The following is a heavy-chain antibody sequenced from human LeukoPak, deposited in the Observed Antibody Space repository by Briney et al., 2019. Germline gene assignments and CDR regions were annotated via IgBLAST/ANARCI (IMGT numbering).Heavy chain of an antibody. CDR3: ARGFNRGFDP. V-gene: IGHV3-53*01. D-gene: IGHD3-10*01. J-gene: IGHJ5*02. CDR1: GFTVSSNY. CDR2: IYSGGGT. Sequence: PGESLRLSCAASGFTVSSNYMSWVRQAPGKGLEWVSVIYSGGGTYYADSVKGRFTISRDNSKNTLYFQMNSLRAEDTAAYYCARGFNRGFDPWGQGTLVTVSS.